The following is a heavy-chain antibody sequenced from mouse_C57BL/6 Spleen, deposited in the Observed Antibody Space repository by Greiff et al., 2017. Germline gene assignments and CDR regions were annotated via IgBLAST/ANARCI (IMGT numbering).Heavy chain of an antibody. D-gene: IGHD2-3*01. Sequence: QVQLQQPGAELVKPGASVKVSCKASGYTFTSYWMHWVKQRPGQGLEWIGRIPPSDSDTNYNQKFKGKATLTVDKSSSTAYMQLSSLTSEDSAVYYCAICLIYDCYYDAMDYWGQGTSVTVSS. CDR3: AICLIYDCYYDAMDY. J-gene: IGHJ4*01. CDR2: IPPSDSDT. V-gene: IGHV1-74*01. CDR1: GYTFTSYW.